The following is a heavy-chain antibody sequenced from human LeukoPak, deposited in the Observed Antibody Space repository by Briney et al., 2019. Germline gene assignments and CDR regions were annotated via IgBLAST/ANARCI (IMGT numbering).Heavy chain of an antibody. J-gene: IGHJ4*02. CDR2: FSGSGGST. V-gene: IGHV3-23*01. Sequence: PGGSLRLSCAASGFTFSSYAMSWVRQAPGKGLECISGFSGSGGSTYYADSVKGRFTISRDNSKNTLYLLMNSLRVEDTALYYCAKVPTVTTQAVDYWGQGTLVIVSS. CDR3: AKVPTVTTQAVDY. D-gene: IGHD4-17*01. CDR1: GFTFSSYA.